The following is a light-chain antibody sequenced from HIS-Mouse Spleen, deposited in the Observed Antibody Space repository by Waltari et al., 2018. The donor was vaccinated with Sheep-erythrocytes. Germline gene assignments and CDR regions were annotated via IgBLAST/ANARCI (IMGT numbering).Light chain of an antibody. J-gene: IGLJ1*01. CDR1: SANIGSNT. CDR3: CSHAGSYNHV. V-gene: IGLV1-44*01. Sequence: QSVLTQPRSASGTPGQRVTISCSGISANIGSNTVKWYQQLPGTAPKLMIYDVSRRPPGVPDRFSGSKSGNTASLTISGLQAEDEADYYCCSHAGSYNHVFATGTKVTVL. CDR2: DVS.